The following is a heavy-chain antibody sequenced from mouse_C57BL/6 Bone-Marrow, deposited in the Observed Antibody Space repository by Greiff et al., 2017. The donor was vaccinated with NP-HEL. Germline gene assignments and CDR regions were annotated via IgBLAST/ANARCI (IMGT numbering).Heavy chain of an antibody. CDR3: ARGWDVGSGFDY. Sequence: QVQLKESGAELVKPGASVKISCKASGYAFSSYWMNWVKQRPGKGLEWIGQIYPGDGDTNYNGKFKGKATLTADKSSSTAYMQLSSLTSEDSAVYFCARGWDVGSGFDYWGQGTTLTVSS. J-gene: IGHJ2*01. CDR1: GYAFSSYW. D-gene: IGHD4-1*01. CDR2: IYPGDGDT. V-gene: IGHV1-80*01.